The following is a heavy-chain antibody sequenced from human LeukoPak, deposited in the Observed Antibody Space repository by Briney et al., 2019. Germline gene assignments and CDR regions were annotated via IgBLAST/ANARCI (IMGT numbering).Heavy chain of an antibody. CDR1: GFTFSSYA. D-gene: IGHD3-22*01. J-gene: IGHJ4*02. Sequence: PGGSLRLSCAASGFTFSSYAMSWDRQAPGKGLEWVSAISGSGGSTYYADSVKGRFTISRDNSKNTLYLQMNSLRAEDTAVYYCAKDFRITMIVVVIMGLFDYWGQGTLVTVSS. V-gene: IGHV3-23*01. CDR3: AKDFRITMIVVVIMGLFDY. CDR2: ISGSGGST.